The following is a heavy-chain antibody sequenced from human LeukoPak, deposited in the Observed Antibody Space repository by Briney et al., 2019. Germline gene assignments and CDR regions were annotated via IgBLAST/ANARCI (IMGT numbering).Heavy chain of an antibody. CDR1: GFTFSDYY. D-gene: IGHD3-22*01. V-gene: IGHV3-11*01. Sequence: GGSLRLSCAASGFTFSDYYMSWIRQAPGKGLEWVSYISSSGSTIYYADSVKGRFTISRDNAKNSLYLQMNSLRANDTAVYYCATPLDYSDSSGYHQGGDWGQGTLVTVSS. CDR3: ATPLDYSDSSGYHQGGD. J-gene: IGHJ4*02. CDR2: ISSSGSTI.